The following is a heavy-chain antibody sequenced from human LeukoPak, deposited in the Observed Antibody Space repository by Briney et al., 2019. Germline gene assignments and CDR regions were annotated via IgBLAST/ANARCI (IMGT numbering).Heavy chain of an antibody. D-gene: IGHD3-9*01. CDR2: IYSSSSYI. CDR1: GFTLSSHN. Sequence: GGAPRLFPAPPGFTLSSHNMKWGRPAPREGAEVGSSIYSSSSYIYYADSVKGRFTISRDNAKNSLYLQMNSLRAEDTAVYYCARRGYDILTGYYLGFDYWGQGTLVTVSS. CDR3: ARRGYDILTGYYLGFDY. V-gene: IGHV3-21*01. J-gene: IGHJ4*02.